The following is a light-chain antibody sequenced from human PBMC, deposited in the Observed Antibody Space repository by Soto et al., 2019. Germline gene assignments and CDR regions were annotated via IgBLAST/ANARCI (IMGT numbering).Light chain of an antibody. Sequence: DIQMTQSPSSLSASVGDRVTITCRASQSISTYLNWYQQKPGKAPKLLIYAASRLQSGAPSRFSGSGSGTDFTLTINSLQPEDFASYYCQQSYRTPPTFGQGTKVEIK. CDR3: QQSYRTPPT. V-gene: IGKV1-39*01. CDR2: AAS. J-gene: IGKJ1*01. CDR1: QSISTY.